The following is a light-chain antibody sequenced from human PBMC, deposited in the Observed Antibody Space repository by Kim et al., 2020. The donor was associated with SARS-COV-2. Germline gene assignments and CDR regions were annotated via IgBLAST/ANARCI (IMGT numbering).Light chain of an antibody. Sequence: SVSPGQTASITCFGDKLGDKYACWYQQKPGQSPVLAIYQDSKRPSGIPERFSGSNSGNTATLTISGTQAMDEADYYCQAWDSSTVVFGGGTQLTVL. CDR2: QDS. CDR1: KLGDKY. CDR3: QAWDSSTVV. J-gene: IGLJ2*01. V-gene: IGLV3-1*01.